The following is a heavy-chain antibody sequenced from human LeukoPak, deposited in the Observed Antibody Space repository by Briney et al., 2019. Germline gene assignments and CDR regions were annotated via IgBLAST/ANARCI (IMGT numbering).Heavy chain of an antibody. Sequence: PGGSLRLSCAASGFTFSSYSMNWVRQAPGKGLEWVSSISSSRSYIYYADSVKGRFTISRDNAKNSLYLQMNSLRAEDTAVYYCARGLDTAMALNDAFDIWGQGTMVTVSS. J-gene: IGHJ3*02. D-gene: IGHD5-18*01. CDR1: GFTFSSYS. CDR2: ISSSRSYI. V-gene: IGHV3-21*01. CDR3: ARGLDTAMALNDAFDI.